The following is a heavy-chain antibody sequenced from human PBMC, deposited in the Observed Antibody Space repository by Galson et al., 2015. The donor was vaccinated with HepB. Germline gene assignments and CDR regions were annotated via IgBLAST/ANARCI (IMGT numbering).Heavy chain of an antibody. D-gene: IGHD6-13*01. CDR2: ISYDGSNK. Sequence: SLRLSCAASGFTFSSYAMHWVRQAPGKGLEWVAVISYDGSNKYYADPVKGRFTISRDNSKNTLYLQMNSLRAEDTAVYYCARGPNHLYSSSWSQGVYYWGQGTLVTVSS. V-gene: IGHV3-30*04. CDR1: GFTFSSYA. J-gene: IGHJ4*02. CDR3: ARGPNHLYSSSWSQGVYY.